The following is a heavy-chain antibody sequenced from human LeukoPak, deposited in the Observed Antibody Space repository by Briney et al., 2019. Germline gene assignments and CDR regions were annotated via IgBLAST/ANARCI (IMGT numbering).Heavy chain of an antibody. V-gene: IGHV4-59*01. CDR3: ARVMYGEYAFDI. CDR1: GGSISSYY. Sequence: SETLSLTCTVSGGSISSYYWSWIRQPPGKGLGWIGYIYYSGSTNYNPSLKSRVTISVDTSKNQFSLKLSSVTAADTAMYYCARVMYGEYAFDIWGQGTMVTVSS. CDR2: IYYSGST. D-gene: IGHD2-8*01. J-gene: IGHJ3*02.